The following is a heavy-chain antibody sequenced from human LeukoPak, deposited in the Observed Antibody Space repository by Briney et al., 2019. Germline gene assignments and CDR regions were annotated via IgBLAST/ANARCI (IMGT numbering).Heavy chain of an antibody. CDR1: GYTFTSYG. J-gene: IGHJ3*02. D-gene: IGHD6-19*01. V-gene: IGHV1-18*01. CDR2: ISAYNGNA. Sequence: ASVKVSCKASGYTFTSYGISWVRQAPGQGLEWMGWISAYNGNANYAQKLQGRVTMTTDTSTSTAYMELRSLRSDDTAVYYCARDARVGWYHLDAFDIWGQGTMVTVSS. CDR3: ARDARVGWYHLDAFDI.